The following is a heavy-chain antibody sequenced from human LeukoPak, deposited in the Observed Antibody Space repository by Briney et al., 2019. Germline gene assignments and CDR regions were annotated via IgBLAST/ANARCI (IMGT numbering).Heavy chain of an antibody. J-gene: IGHJ4*02. Sequence: GGSLSLSCVASGFIFLRYWLHAVGQAPGKEGVWVARISHVGSRELYADSVKGGFTSSRENPNNPLYLQMNSLRVYDTAVYYFPRVSVCPRCHFDYWGQGTLVTVSS. V-gene: IGHV3-74*01. CDR1: GFIFLRYW. CDR2: ISHVGSRE. CDR3: PRVSVCPRCHFDY. D-gene: IGHD5/OR15-5a*01.